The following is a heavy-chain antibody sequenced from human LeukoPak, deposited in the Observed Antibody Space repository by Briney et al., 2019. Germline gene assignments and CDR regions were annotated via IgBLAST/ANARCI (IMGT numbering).Heavy chain of an antibody. J-gene: IGHJ5*02. CDR2: ISAYNGNT. CDR3: ARGLPKPRGTPRRKYNWFDP. V-gene: IGHV1-18*01. D-gene: IGHD3-16*01. Sequence: ASVKVSCKASGYTFTSYGISWVRQAPGQGLEWMGWISAYNGNTNYAQKLQGRVTMTTDTSTSTAYMELRSLRSDDTAVYYCARGLPKPRGTPRRKYNWFDPWGQGTLVTVSS. CDR1: GYTFTSYG.